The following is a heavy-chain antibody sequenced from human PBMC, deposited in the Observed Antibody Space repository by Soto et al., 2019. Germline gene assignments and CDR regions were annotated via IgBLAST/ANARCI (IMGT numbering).Heavy chain of an antibody. CDR3: ARLKRHCSSTSCYMMGYYYGMDV. Sequence: PGESLKISCKGSGYSFTSHWISWVRQMPGKGLEWMGRIDPSDSYTNYSPSFQGHVTISADKSISTAYLQWSSLKASDTAMYYCARLKRHCSSTSCYMMGYYYGMDVWGQGTTVTVSS. J-gene: IGHJ6*02. CDR1: GYSFTSHW. V-gene: IGHV5-10-1*01. D-gene: IGHD2-2*02. CDR2: IDPSDSYT.